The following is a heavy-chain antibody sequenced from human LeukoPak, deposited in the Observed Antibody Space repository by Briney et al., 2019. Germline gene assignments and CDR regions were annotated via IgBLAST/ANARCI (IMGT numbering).Heavy chain of an antibody. J-gene: IGHJ4*02. CDR2: ISSSGNT. CDR3: ARFKGGTGFDY. V-gene: IGHV4-39*01. CDR1: GGSISTTDYD. D-gene: IGHD1-26*01. Sequence: SETLSLTCAVSGGSISTTDYDWAWIRQPPGRGLEWIESISSSGNTYYIPCLMSRVRISVATSKNQFSLDLTSVNAADSGLFYCARFKGGTGFDYWGRGILVIVS.